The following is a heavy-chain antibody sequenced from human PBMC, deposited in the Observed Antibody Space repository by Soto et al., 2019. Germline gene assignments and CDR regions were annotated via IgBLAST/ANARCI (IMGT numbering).Heavy chain of an antibody. D-gene: IGHD6-6*01. Sequence: GGSLRLSCAASGFTFSSYEMNWVRQAPGKGLEWVSYISSSGSTIYYADSVKGRFTITRDNAKNSLYLQMNSLRAEDTAVYYCARDLEYSCSFGAFDIWGQGTMVTVSS. V-gene: IGHV3-48*03. CDR1: GFTFSSYE. J-gene: IGHJ3*02. CDR3: ARDLEYSCSFGAFDI. CDR2: ISSSGSTI.